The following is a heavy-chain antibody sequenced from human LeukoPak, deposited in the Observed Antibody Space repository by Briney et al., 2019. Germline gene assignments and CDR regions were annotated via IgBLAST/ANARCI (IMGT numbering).Heavy chain of an antibody. CDR3: ARVGDHYHWYLDV. Sequence: GGSLRLSCEGSGFSVSTYYMNWVRQAPGKGLEWVSILYSGGSTYYADSVKGRFTVSRDSSKNTLYLHMNSLRAEDTAVYYCARVGDHYHWYLDVWGRGTLVTASS. J-gene: IGHJ2*01. CDR1: GFSVSTYY. D-gene: IGHD3-10*01. CDR2: LYSGGST. V-gene: IGHV3-53*01.